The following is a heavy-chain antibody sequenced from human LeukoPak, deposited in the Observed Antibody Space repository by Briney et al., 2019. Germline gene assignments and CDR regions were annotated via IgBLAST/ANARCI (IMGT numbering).Heavy chain of an antibody. CDR2: IYYSGST. CDR1: SGSISTYY. CDR3: ARDPGDPAHFDY. Sequence: SETLSLTCSVSSGSISTYYWSWIRQPPGKGVEWIGYIYYSGSTYYNPSLKSRVTISVDTSKNQFSLKLTSVTAEDTAVYYCARDPGDPAHFDYWGQGTLVTVSS. V-gene: IGHV4-59*12. J-gene: IGHJ4*02. D-gene: IGHD4-17*01.